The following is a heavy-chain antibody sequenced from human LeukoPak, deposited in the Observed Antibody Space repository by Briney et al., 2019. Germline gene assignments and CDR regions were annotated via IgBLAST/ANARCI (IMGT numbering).Heavy chain of an antibody. CDR1: GFTFSGSW. CDR3: ARGGAFYYGL. Sequence: GGSLRLSCAASGFTFSGSWMSWVRQAPGKGLEWVANIKQDGSEKYYVDSVKGRFTISRDNAKSSLYLQMNSLRVEDTAVYYCARGGAFYYGLWGRGTQVTVSS. V-gene: IGHV3-7*05. CDR2: IKQDGSEK. J-gene: IGHJ4*02. D-gene: IGHD3-10*01.